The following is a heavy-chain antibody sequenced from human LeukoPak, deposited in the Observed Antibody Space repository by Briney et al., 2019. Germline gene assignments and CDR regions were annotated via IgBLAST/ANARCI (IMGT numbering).Heavy chain of an antibody. Sequence: PGGSLRLSCIASGLTSSSYVMSWVRQAPGKGLEWVSTISGSGGSTFYADSVKGRFTISRDNSKSTLYLQMNSLRAEDTATYYCSPPRGDSSGYYYVYWGQGTLVTVSS. CDR3: SPPRGDSSGYYYVY. CDR2: ISGSGGST. V-gene: IGHV3-23*01. D-gene: IGHD3-22*01. CDR1: GLTSSSYV. J-gene: IGHJ4*02.